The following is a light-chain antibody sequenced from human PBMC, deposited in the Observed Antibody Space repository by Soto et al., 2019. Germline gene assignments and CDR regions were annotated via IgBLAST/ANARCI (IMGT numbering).Light chain of an antibody. CDR2: EVN. CDR3: SSYSSATRL. CDR1: SSDIGDYNY. Sequence: QSALTQPASVSGSPGQSITISCTGSSSDIGDYNYVSWYQQHPGKAPQLIIYEVNTRPSGVSDRFSGSKSGNTASLTISGLQAEDEADYYCSSYSSATRLFGGGTKLTVL. V-gene: IGLV2-14*01. J-gene: IGLJ3*02.